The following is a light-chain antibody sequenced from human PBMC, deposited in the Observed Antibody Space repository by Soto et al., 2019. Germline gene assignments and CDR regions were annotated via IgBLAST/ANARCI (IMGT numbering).Light chain of an antibody. J-gene: IGKJ1*01. V-gene: IGKV1-5*03. CDR2: KAS. CDR3: QQYDNYWT. Sequence: DIQMTQSPSTLSASVGDRVTITCRASQSISSWLAWYQQKPGKAPKLLIYKASSLESGVPSRFSGSGSGTECTLTISSLQPDDFATYYCQQYDNYWTFGQGTKVEIK. CDR1: QSISSW.